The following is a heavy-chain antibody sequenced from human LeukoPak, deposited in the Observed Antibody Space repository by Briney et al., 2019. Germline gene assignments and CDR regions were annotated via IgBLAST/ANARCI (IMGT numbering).Heavy chain of an antibody. V-gene: IGHV3-48*01. J-gene: IGHJ5*02. Sequence: PGGSLRLSCAASGFTFSSYSMNWVRQAPGKGLEWVSYIRYNSSMVFYAESVKGRFTVSRDNDKNSLYLQMNSLRAEDTAVYYCARDFWIQPFDWFDPWGQGTLVTVSS. CDR3: ARDFWIQPFDWFDP. D-gene: IGHD5-18*01. CDR1: GFTFSSYS. CDR2: IRYNSSMV.